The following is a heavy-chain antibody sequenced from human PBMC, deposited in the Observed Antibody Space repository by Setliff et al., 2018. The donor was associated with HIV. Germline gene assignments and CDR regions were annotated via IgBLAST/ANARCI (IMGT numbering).Heavy chain of an antibody. CDR3: ARGLDSAKIHY. CDR1: GGTFSGHY. V-gene: IGHV4-34*01. D-gene: IGHD6-25*01. Sequence: PSETLSLTCAVYGGTFSGHYWSWIRQPPGQGLDWIGEIHPSGNTYYNLSLQSRVTISVDTSKNQFSLNLSSVTAADTAVYYCARGLDSAKIHYWGQGTLVTVSS. CDR2: IHPSGNT. J-gene: IGHJ4*02.